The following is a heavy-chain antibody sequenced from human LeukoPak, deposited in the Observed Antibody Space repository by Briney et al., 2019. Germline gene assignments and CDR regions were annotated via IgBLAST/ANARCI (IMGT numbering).Heavy chain of an antibody. D-gene: IGHD3-22*01. CDR3: ARAYDSSGYYWYYFDY. CDR1: GGSISSYY. CDR2: IYYSGST. Sequence: SETLSLTCTVSGGSISSYYWSWIRQSPGKGLEWIGYIYYSGSTNYNPSLKSRVTISVDTSKNQFSLKLSSVTAADTAVHYCARAYDSSGYYWYYFDYWGQGTLVTVSS. J-gene: IGHJ4*02. V-gene: IGHV4-59*01.